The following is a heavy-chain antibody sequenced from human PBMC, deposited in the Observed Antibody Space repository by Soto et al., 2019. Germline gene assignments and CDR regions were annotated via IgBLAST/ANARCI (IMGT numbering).Heavy chain of an antibody. CDR3: GRDQALGYYDFWSGYPGQIGY. V-gene: IGHV3-33*01. J-gene: IGHJ4*02. CDR2: IWYDGSNK. Sequence: QVQLVESGGGVVQPGRSRRLSCAASGFTFSSYGMHWVRQAPGKGLEWVAVIWYDGSNKYYADSVKGRFTISRDNSKKTVYLQMNRLGSGDTAVYYCGRDQALGYYDFWSGYPGQIGYWGQGTLVTVSS. D-gene: IGHD3-3*01. CDR1: GFTFSSYG.